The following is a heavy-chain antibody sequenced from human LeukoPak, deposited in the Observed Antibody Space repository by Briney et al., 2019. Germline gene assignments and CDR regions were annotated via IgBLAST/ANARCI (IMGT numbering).Heavy chain of an antibody. Sequence: GGSLRLSCAASGFTFSSYDMHWVRQATGKGLEWVSAIGTAGDTYYPGSVKGRFTISRENAKDSLYPQMNSLRAGDTAVYYCARGVNSNYTHYYYYYMDVWGKGTTVTVSS. V-gene: IGHV3-13*01. J-gene: IGHJ6*03. CDR3: ARGVNSNYTHYYYYYMDV. D-gene: IGHD4-11*01. CDR2: IGTAGDT. CDR1: GFTFSSYD.